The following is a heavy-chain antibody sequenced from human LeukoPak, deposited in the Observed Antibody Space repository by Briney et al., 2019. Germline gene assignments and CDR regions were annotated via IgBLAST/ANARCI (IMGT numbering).Heavy chain of an antibody. V-gene: IGHV3-23*01. Sequence: GGSLRLSCAASGFTFSTYAMSWVRQAPGKGLEWVSAISGSGGNVYYADSVKGRFTISRDNSKNMLYLEINSLRAEDTAVYCCAKAAGYCSGGSCYPNWFDPWGHGTLVTVSS. D-gene: IGHD2-15*01. CDR2: ISGSGGNV. J-gene: IGHJ5*02. CDR1: GFTFSTYA. CDR3: AKAAGYCSGGSCYPNWFDP.